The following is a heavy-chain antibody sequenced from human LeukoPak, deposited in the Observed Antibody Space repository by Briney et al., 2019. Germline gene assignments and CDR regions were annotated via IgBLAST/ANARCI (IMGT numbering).Heavy chain of an antibody. Sequence: GGSLRLSCAASGFTFSSYAMSWVRQAPGKGLEWASAISGSGGSTYYADSVKGRFTISRDNSKNTLYLQMNSLRAEDTAVYYCATAVHYDFWSGLIDYWGQGTLVTVSS. V-gene: IGHV3-23*01. CDR2: ISGSGGST. CDR1: GFTFSSYA. CDR3: ATAVHYDFWSGLIDY. D-gene: IGHD3-3*01. J-gene: IGHJ4*02.